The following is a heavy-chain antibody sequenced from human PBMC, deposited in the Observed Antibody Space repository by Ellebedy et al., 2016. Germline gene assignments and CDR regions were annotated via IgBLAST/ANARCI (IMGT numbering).Heavy chain of an antibody. CDR3: ARQYGGYTDY. CDR1: GGSISSSSYY. Sequence: GSLRLSXTVSGGSISSSSYYWGWIRQPPGKGLEWIGSIYYSGSTYYNPSLKSRVTISVDTSKNQFSLKLSSVTAADTAVYYCARQYGGYTDYWGQGTLVTVSS. J-gene: IGHJ4*02. V-gene: IGHV4-39*01. D-gene: IGHD5-12*01. CDR2: IYYSGST.